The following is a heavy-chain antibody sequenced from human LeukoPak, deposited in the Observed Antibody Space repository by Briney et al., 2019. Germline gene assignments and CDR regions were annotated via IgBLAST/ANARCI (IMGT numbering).Heavy chain of an antibody. J-gene: IGHJ4*02. V-gene: IGHV3-7*01. Sequence: GGSLRLSCAASGFAFSSYWMSWVRQAPGKGLEWVANIKQDGSEKYYVDSVKGRFTISRDNAKNSLYLQMNSLRAEDTAVYYCARDSACSGGSCYLPDYWGQGTLVTVSS. D-gene: IGHD2-15*01. CDR3: ARDSACSGGSCYLPDY. CDR1: GFAFSSYW. CDR2: IKQDGSEK.